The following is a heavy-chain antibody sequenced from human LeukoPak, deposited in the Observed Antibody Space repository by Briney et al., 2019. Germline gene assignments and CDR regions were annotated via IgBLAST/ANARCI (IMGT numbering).Heavy chain of an antibody. CDR3: ARLGGYSYGYSGAFDI. D-gene: IGHD5-18*01. V-gene: IGHV4-39*02. J-gene: IGHJ3*02. CDR1: GGSISSSSYY. CDR2: IYYSGST. Sequence: PSETLSLTCTVSGGSISSSSYYWVWIRQPPGKGLEWIGNIYYSGSTYYNPSLKSRVSISVDTSKKHFSLRLSSVTAADTAVYYCARLGGYSYGYSGAFDIWGQGTMVTVSS.